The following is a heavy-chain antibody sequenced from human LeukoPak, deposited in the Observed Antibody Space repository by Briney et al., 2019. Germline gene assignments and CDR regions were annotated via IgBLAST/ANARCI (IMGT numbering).Heavy chain of an antibody. V-gene: IGHV3-30*04. CDR1: GFTFSSYA. D-gene: IGHD3-22*01. J-gene: IGHJ4*02. CDR3: AKGRPAPINYYDSSGYDY. Sequence: HPGGSLRLSCAASGFTFSSYAMHWVRQAPGKGLEWVAVISYDGSNKYYADSVKGRFTISRDNSKNTLYLQMNSLRAEDTAVYYCAKGRPAPINYYDSSGYDYWGQGTLVTVSS. CDR2: ISYDGSNK.